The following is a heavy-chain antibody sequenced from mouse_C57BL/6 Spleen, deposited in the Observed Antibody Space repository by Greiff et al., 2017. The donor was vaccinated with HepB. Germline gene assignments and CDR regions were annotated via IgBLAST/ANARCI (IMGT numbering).Heavy chain of an antibody. CDR1: GYTFTSYW. CDR3: ATTTGTIYYYAMDY. Sequence: QVQLQQSGAELVKPGASVKLSCKASGYTFTSYWMQWVKQRPGQGLEWIGEIDPSDSYTNYNQKFKGKATLTVDTSSSTAYMQLSSLTSEDSAVYYCATTTGTIYYYAMDYWGQGTSVTVSS. CDR2: IDPSDSYT. V-gene: IGHV1-50*01. D-gene: IGHD4-1*02. J-gene: IGHJ4*01.